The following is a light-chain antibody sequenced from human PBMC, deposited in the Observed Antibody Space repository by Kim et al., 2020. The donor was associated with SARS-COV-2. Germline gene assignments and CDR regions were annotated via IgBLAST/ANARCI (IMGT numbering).Light chain of an antibody. Sequence: QSVLTQPASVSGSPGQSITISCTGTSRDVGSYNLVAWYQQHPGKAPKLMIYEDSKRPSGVSSRFTGSKSGNTASLTISGLQAEDEADYYCCSYAGSDTWVFGEGTQLTVL. CDR3: CSYAGSDTWV. V-gene: IGLV2-23*01. CDR2: EDS. J-gene: IGLJ3*02. CDR1: SRDVGSYNL.